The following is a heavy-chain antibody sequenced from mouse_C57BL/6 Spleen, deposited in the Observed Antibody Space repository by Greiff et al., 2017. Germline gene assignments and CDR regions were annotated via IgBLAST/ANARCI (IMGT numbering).Heavy chain of an antibody. CDR2: FYPGSGNT. Sequence: VQLVESGPELVKPGASVKISCKASGYTFTDYYINWVKQRPGQGLEWIGWFYPGSGNTKYNEKFKGKATLTVDTSSSTAYMQLSRLTSEDSAVYFCARGGNYYGSSYWYFDVWGTGTTVTVSS. D-gene: IGHD1-1*01. V-gene: IGHV1-84*01. J-gene: IGHJ1*03. CDR3: ARGGNYYGSSYWYFDV. CDR1: GYTFTDYY.